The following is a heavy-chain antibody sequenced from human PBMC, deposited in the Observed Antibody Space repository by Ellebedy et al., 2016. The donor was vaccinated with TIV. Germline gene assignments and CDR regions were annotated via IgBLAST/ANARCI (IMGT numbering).Heavy chain of an antibody. CDR2: VYSGGNT. Sequence: GESLKISCAASGFTVSSSYMTWVRQAPGKGLEWVSVVYSGGNTYYADSVKGRFTISRDNSKNTLSLEMNSLRVDDTAVYFCARGPVRYTQKGGFFDYWGQGTLVTVSS. D-gene: IGHD3-16*01. CDR1: GFTVSSSY. J-gene: IGHJ4*02. V-gene: IGHV3-53*01. CDR3: ARGPVRYTQKGGFFDY.